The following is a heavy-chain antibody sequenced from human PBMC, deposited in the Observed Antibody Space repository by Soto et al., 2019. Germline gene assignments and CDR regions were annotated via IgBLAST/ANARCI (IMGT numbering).Heavy chain of an antibody. CDR3: ATSTGWPGFDF. V-gene: IGHV4-59*08. D-gene: IGHD2-8*02. CDR2: MHYSGDT. J-gene: IGHJ4*02. Sequence: SETLSLTCSVSGGSISRYYCSWVRQPPGKGLEWIGHMHYSGDTRYNPSLKSRATVSLDTSKNQFSLKLSSVTAADTAVYYCATSTGWPGFDFWGQGTLGTLS. CDR1: GGSISRYY.